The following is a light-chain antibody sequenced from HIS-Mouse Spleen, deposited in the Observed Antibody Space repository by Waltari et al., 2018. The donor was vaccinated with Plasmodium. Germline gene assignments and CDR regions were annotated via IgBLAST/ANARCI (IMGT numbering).Light chain of an antibody. CDR1: QSVSSN. Sequence: EIVMTQSPATLSVSPGERATLSCRASQSVSSNLAWYQQKPVQAPRLLIYGASTRATGIPARFSGSGSRTEFTLTISSLQSEDFAVYYCQQYNNWSFTFGPGTKVDIK. CDR3: QQYNNWSFT. V-gene: IGKV3-15*01. CDR2: GAS. J-gene: IGKJ3*01.